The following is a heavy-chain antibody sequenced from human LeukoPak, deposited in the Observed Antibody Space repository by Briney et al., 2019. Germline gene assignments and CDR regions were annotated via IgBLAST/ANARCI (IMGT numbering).Heavy chain of an antibody. CDR3: ARAGEIVGATSVDY. V-gene: IGHV4-4*07. Sequence: SETLSLTCTVSGGSINNYFWSWIRQLAGKGLEWIGRIYTSGSTNYNPSLKSPVTMSIDTSKNQFSLKLGSVTAADTAVYYCARAGEIVGATSVDYWGQGTLVTVSS. CDR1: GGSINNYF. CDR2: IYTSGST. D-gene: IGHD1-26*01. J-gene: IGHJ4*02.